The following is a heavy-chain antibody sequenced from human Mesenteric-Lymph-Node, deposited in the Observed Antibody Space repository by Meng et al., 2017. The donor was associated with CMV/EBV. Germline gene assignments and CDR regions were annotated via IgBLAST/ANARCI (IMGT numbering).Heavy chain of an antibody. Sequence: GESLKISCAASGFTFSSYWMSWVRQAPGKGLEWVANIKQDGSEKYYVDSVKGRFTISRDNSKNMMYLQMNSLRAEDTAVYYCANWGRLPLATPKRYYYGMDVWGQGTTVTVSS. CDR1: GFTFSSYW. CDR3: ANWGRLPLATPKRYYYGMDV. V-gene: IGHV3-7*01. J-gene: IGHJ6*02. CDR2: IKQDGSEK. D-gene: IGHD3-16*01.